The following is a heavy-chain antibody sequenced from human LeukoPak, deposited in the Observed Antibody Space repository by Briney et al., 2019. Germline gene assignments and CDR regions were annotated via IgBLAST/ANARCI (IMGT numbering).Heavy chain of an antibody. D-gene: IGHD3-9*01. J-gene: IGHJ3*02. Sequence: PGGSLRLSCAASGFTVSSNYMSWVRQAPGKGLEWVSVISGSGGSTYYADSVKGRFTISRDNSKNTLYLQMNSLRAEDTAVYYCAKDLKDDAFDIWGQGTMVTVSS. CDR2: ISGSGGST. CDR3: AKDLKDDAFDI. V-gene: IGHV3-23*01. CDR1: GFTVSSNY.